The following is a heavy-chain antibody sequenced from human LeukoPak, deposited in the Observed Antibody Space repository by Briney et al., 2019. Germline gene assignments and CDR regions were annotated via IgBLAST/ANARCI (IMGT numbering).Heavy chain of an antibody. CDR1: GGTFSGYA. J-gene: IGHJ4*02. Sequence: ASVKVSCKASGGTFSGYAISWVRQAPGQGLEWMGGIIPIFGTANYAQKFQGRVTITADESTSTAYMELSSLRSEDTAVYYCAKGYCSGGSCYEFDYWGQGTLVTVSS. CDR2: IIPIFGTA. V-gene: IGHV1-69*01. D-gene: IGHD2-15*01. CDR3: AKGYCSGGSCYEFDY.